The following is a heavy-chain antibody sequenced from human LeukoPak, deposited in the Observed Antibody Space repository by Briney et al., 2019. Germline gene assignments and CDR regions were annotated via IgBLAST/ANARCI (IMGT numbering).Heavy chain of an antibody. D-gene: IGHD4-17*01. Sequence: GGSLRLSCAASGFIFSSYAMHWVRQAPGKGLGWVAVISYDGSNKYYADSVKGRFTISRDNSKNTLYLQMNSLRAEDTAVYYCARAGDGDQVDAFDIWGQGTMVTVSS. J-gene: IGHJ3*02. CDR3: ARAGDGDQVDAFDI. V-gene: IGHV3-30-3*01. CDR1: GFIFSSYA. CDR2: ISYDGSNK.